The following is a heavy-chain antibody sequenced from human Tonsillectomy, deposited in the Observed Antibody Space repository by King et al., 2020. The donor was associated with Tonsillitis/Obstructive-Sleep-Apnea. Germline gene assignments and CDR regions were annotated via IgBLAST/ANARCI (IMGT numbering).Heavy chain of an antibody. V-gene: IGHV1-18*01. CDR2: INTYNGNT. J-gene: IGHJ6*04. CDR1: GYTFTNSG. CDR3: VREIIMVRGAYLDV. Sequence: QLVQSGAEVKKPGASVKVSCKASGYTFTNSGITWVRQAPGQGLEWMGWINTYNGNTNYAPKFQGRVTMTTDTSTSTAYMDLRSLRSDDTAVYYCVREIIMVRGAYLDVWGKGTTVTVSS. D-gene: IGHD3-10*01.